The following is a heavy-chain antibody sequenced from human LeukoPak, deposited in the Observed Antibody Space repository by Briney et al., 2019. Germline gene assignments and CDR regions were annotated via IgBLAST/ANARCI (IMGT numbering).Heavy chain of an antibody. J-gene: IGHJ2*01. Sequence: GGSLRLSCAASGFTFSNAWMSWVRQAPGKGLEWVGPIKSKTDGGTTDYAAPVKCRFTISRDDSKNTLYLQMNSLKTEDTAVYYCTTDLELLWFGELYDLWGRGTLVTVSS. CDR2: IKSKTDGGTT. CDR3: TTDLELLWFGELYDL. D-gene: IGHD3-10*01. CDR1: GFTFSNAW. V-gene: IGHV3-15*01.